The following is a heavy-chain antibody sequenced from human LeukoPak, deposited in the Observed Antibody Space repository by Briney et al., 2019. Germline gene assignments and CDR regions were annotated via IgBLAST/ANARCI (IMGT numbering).Heavy chain of an antibody. CDR1: GYTFTDYY. CDR3: ARDGSTWQFDY. D-gene: IGHD6-13*01. V-gene: IGHV1-2*02. J-gene: IGHJ4*02. CDR2: INPNTGGT. Sequence: ASVKVSCKPSGYTFTDYYMHWVRQAPGQGLEWMGWINPNTGGTTYAQKFQGRVTMTRDTSTSTVYMELSSLRSEDTAVYYCARDGSTWQFDYWGQGTLVTVSS.